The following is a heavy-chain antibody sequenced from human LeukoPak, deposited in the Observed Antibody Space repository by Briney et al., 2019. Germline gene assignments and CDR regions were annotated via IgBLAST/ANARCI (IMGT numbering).Heavy chain of an antibody. CDR2: INHSGST. V-gene: IGHV4-34*01. CDR3: ARHRHPEYYDILTGYSSAYYYGMDV. D-gene: IGHD3-9*01. Sequence: PSETLSLTCAVYGGSFSGYYWSWIRQPPGKGLEWIGEINHSGSTNYNPSLKSRVTISVDTSKNQFSLKLSSVTAADTAVYYCARHRHPEYYDILTGYSSAYYYGMDVWGQGTTVTVSS. CDR1: GGSFSGYY. J-gene: IGHJ6*02.